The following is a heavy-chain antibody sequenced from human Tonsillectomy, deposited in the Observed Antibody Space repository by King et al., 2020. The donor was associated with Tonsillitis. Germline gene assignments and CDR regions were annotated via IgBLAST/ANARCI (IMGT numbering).Heavy chain of an antibody. Sequence: EVQLVESGGGLVQPGGSLRLSCVGSGFIFSNHWMTWVRQAPGKGLEWVANIKQRGNEIHYVASVKGRFTISRDNAKNSLYLQMNNLRAEDTAVYYCARGSNLPAESYFDYWGQGNLVTVS. V-gene: IGHV3-7*03. J-gene: IGHJ4*02. CDR3: ARGSNLPAESYFDY. CDR1: GFIFSNHW. CDR2: IKQRGNEI.